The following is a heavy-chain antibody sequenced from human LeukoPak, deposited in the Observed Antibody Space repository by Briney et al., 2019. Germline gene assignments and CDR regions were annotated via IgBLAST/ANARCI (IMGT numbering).Heavy chain of an antibody. Sequence: PGGSLRLSCAASGVTFSSYSMNWVRQAPGKGLEWVSSISSSSSYIYYADSVKGRFTISRDNAKNSLYLQMNSLRAEDTAVYYCARGSRDSSGYYYWYYYYYYMDVWGKGTTVTVSS. CDR1: GVTFSSYS. V-gene: IGHV3-21*01. CDR3: ARGSRDSSGYYYWYYYYYYMDV. D-gene: IGHD3-22*01. CDR2: ISSSSSYI. J-gene: IGHJ6*03.